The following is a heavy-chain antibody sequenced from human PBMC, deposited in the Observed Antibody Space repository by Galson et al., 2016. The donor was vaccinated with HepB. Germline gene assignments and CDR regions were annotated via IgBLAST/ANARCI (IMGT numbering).Heavy chain of an antibody. CDR1: GFTFSRHW. Sequence: SLRLSCAVSGFTFSRHWMSWVRQAPGKGLEWVANVDLGDGAKYYVNSVAGRFTISRNNARNSLYLQMNSLRAEDTALYYCARQKESREYGGNSPDYWGKGTQVTVSS. V-gene: IGHV3-7*01. CDR3: ARQKESREYGGNSPDY. CDR2: VDLGDGAK. J-gene: IGHJ4*02. D-gene: IGHD4-23*01.